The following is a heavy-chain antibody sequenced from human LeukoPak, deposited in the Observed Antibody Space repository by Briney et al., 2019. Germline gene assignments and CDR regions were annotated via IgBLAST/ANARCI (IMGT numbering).Heavy chain of an antibody. CDR3: ASPRQNYYDSAGSFDI. Sequence: ASAKVSCKASGGTFSSYTINWVRQAPGQGLEWMGRIIPTLDMTNYAQKFQGRVTITADKSTSTAYMELSSLRSENTAVYFCASPRQNYYDSAGSFDIWGQGTMVTVSS. D-gene: IGHD3-22*01. CDR1: GGTFSSYT. CDR2: IIPTLDMT. V-gene: IGHV1-69*02. J-gene: IGHJ3*02.